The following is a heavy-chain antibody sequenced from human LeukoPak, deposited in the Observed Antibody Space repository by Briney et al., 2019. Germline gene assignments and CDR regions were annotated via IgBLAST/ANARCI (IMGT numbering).Heavy chain of an antibody. Sequence: ASVKVSCKASGYTLTSYGMSWVRQAPGQGLEWMGWISAYNGNTNYAQKLQGRVTMTTDTSTSTAYMELRSLRSDDTAVYYCARFDYGDYEDYWGQGTLVTVSS. D-gene: IGHD4-17*01. J-gene: IGHJ4*02. CDR1: GYTLTSYG. V-gene: IGHV1-18*04. CDR3: ARFDYGDYEDY. CDR2: ISAYNGNT.